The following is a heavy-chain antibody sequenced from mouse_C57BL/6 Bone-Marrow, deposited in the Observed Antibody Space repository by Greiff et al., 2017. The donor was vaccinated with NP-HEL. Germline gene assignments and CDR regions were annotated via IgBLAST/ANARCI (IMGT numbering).Heavy chain of an antibody. CDR1: GFTFSDYY. CDR3: ARRRLRPLYAMDY. V-gene: IGHV5-12*01. D-gene: IGHD1-2*01. J-gene: IGHJ4*01. CDR2: ISNGGGST. Sequence: EVQRVESGGGLVQPGGSLKLSCAASGFTFSDYYMYWVRQTPEKRLEWVAYISNGGGSTYYPDTVKGRFTISRDNAKNTLYLQMSRLKSEDTAMYYCARRRLRPLYAMDYWGQGTSVTVSS.